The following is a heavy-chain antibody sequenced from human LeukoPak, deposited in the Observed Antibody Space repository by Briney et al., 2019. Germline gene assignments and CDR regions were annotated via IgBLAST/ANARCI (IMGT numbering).Heavy chain of an antibody. Sequence: KTGGSLRLSCAASGFTFSSYAMSWVRQAPGKGLEWVSAISGSGGSTYYADSVKGRFTISRDNSKNTLYLQMNSLRAEDTAVYYCAKGRSSSWYTDAFDIWGQGTMVTVSS. CDR3: AKGRSSSWYTDAFDI. D-gene: IGHD6-13*01. J-gene: IGHJ3*02. CDR1: GFTFSSYA. V-gene: IGHV3-23*01. CDR2: ISGSGGST.